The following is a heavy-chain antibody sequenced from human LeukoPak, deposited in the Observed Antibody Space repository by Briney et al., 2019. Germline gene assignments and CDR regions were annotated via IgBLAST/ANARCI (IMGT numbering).Heavy chain of an antibody. CDR3: ARNGYTSGWYRN. CDR2: IHSGGST. CDR1: GFTVSSND. D-gene: IGHD6-19*01. Sequence: GGSLRLSCAASGFTVSSNDMSWVRQAPGKGLEWVSTIHSGGSTYYSDSVKGRFTISRDTSKNTLYLQMNSLRGEDTAVYYCARNGYTSGWYRNWGQGTLVTVSS. V-gene: IGHV3-53*01. J-gene: IGHJ4*02.